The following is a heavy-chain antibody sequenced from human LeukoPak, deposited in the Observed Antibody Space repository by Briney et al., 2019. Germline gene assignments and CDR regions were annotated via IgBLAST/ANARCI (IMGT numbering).Heavy chain of an antibody. CDR3: ARTGYCSGGSCYSYYYYGMEV. Sequence: PSETLSPTCTVSGGSISSSSYYWGWIRQPPGKGLEWIGSIYYSGSTYYNPSLKTRVTISLDTSKNQFSLNLNSVTAADTAVYFCARTGYCSGGSCYSYYYYGMEVWGRGTTVTVSS. V-gene: IGHV4-39*07. CDR1: GGSISSSSYY. CDR2: IYYSGST. J-gene: IGHJ6*02. D-gene: IGHD2-15*01.